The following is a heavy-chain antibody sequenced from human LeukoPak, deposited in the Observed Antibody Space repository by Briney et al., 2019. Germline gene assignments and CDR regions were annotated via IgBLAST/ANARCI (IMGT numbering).Heavy chain of an antibody. Sequence: ASVKVSCKASGYTFTGYYIHWVRQAPGQGLEWMGWINPNSGGTDYAQNFQGWVTMTRDTSASTAYMELSSLRSEDTAVYYCARDKADYYDSSGYSISRGFDYWGQGTLVTVSS. D-gene: IGHD3-22*01. V-gene: IGHV1-2*04. CDR3: ARDKADYYDSSGYSISRGFDY. CDR2: INPNSGGT. J-gene: IGHJ4*02. CDR1: GYTFTGYY.